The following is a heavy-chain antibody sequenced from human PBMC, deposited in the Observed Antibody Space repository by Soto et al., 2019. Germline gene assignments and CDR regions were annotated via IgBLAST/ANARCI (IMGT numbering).Heavy chain of an antibody. CDR1: SGSISSSNW. D-gene: IGHD6-13*01. CDR3: ARRSPRLALAAADWFDP. CDR2: IYHSGST. Sequence: QVQLQESGPGLVKPSGTLSLTCAVSSGSISSSNWWSWVRQPPGKGLEWIGEIYHSGSTNYNPSLKSRVTISVDKSKNQFSLKLSSVTAADTAVYYCARRSPRLALAAADWFDPWGQGTLVTVSS. J-gene: IGHJ5*02. V-gene: IGHV4-4*02.